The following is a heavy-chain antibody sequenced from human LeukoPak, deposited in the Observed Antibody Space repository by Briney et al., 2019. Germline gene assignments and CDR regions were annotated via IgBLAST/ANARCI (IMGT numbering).Heavy chain of an antibody. Sequence: ASVKVSCKASGYTFTSYYMHWVRQAPGQGLEWMGLINPTGDSTGYAQKFQGRVTMTRDMSTSTDYLELSSLRSEDTAVYYCARALLWRRSFDPWGQGTLVTVSS. CDR3: ARALLWRRSFDP. CDR1: GYTFTSYY. D-gene: IGHD3-10*01. CDR2: INPTGDST. J-gene: IGHJ5*02. V-gene: IGHV1-46*01.